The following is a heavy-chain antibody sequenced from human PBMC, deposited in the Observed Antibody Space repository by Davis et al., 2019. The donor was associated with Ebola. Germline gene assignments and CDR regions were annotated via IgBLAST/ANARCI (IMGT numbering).Heavy chain of an antibody. CDR3: ARESVEWDYYGMDV. Sequence: ASVKVSCKASGYTFTSYGISWVRQAPGQGLEWMGWISAYNGNTNYAQKFQGRVTMTRDTSISTAYMELSRLRSDDTAVYYCARESVEWDYYGMDVWGQGTTVTVSS. D-gene: IGHD2-8*01. CDR1: GYTFTSYG. V-gene: IGHV1-18*04. CDR2: ISAYNGNT. J-gene: IGHJ6*02.